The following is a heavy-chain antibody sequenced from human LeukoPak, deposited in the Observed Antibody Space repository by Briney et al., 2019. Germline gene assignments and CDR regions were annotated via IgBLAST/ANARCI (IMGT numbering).Heavy chain of an antibody. CDR3: ARELRDAFDI. J-gene: IGHJ3*02. Sequence: GGSLRLSCAASGFTVSSNYMSWVRQAPGKGLEWVSVIYRGGSTYYADSVKGRFTISRDNSMNTLYLQMNSLRAEDTAVYHCARELRDAFDIWGQGTRVTVSS. CDR2: IYRGGST. D-gene: IGHD3-10*01. CDR1: GFTVSSNY. V-gene: IGHV3-53*01.